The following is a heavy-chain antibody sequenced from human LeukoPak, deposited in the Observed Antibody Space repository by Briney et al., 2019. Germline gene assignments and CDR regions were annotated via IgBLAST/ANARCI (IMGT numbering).Heavy chain of an antibody. J-gene: IGHJ4*02. D-gene: IGHD5-18*01. CDR1: GASVSSGSYY. CDR3: ARGSRGYSYG. V-gene: IGHV4-61*01. CDR2: IYYSGST. Sequence: SKTLSLTCTVSGASVSSGSYYWSWIRQPPGKGLEWIGYIYYSGSTNYNPSLKSRVTISVDTSKNQFSLKLSSVTAADTAVYYCARGSRGYSYGWGQGTLVTVPS.